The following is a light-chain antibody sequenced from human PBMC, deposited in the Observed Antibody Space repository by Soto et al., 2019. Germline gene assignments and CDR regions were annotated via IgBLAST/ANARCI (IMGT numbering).Light chain of an antibody. Sequence: QAVVTQPPSASGTPGQRVTISCSGSSSNIGSNYVYWYQQLPGTAPKLLIYRNNQRPSGVPDRFSGSKSGTSASLAISGLRSEDKADYYCAAWDDSLSGRVFGTGTKLTVL. V-gene: IGLV1-47*01. J-gene: IGLJ1*01. CDR2: RNN. CDR1: SSNIGSNY. CDR3: AAWDDSLSGRV.